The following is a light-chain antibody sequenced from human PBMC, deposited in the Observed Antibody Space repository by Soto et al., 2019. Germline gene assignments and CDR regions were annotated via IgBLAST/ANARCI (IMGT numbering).Light chain of an antibody. CDR1: SSDVGGYNY. Sequence: QSALTQPASVSGSPGQSITLSCTGTSSDVGGYNYVSWYQQHPGKAPKLMIYDVSNRPSGVSNRFSGSKSGNTASLTISGLQAEDEADYYCSSYTSSSLWVFGTGTKLTVL. CDR2: DVS. J-gene: IGLJ1*01. CDR3: SSYTSSSLWV. V-gene: IGLV2-14*01.